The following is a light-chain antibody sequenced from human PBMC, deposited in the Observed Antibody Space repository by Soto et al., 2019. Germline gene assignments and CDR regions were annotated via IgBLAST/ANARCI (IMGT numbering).Light chain of an antibody. CDR3: PQLNSYPSIT. V-gene: IGKV1-9*01. J-gene: IGKJ5*01. CDR1: QGISSY. CDR2: AAS. Sequence: VQVSPIPSFLSTWIRQRAAITFGDRQGISSYLAWYQQKPGKAPKLLIYAASTLQSGVPSRFSGSGSGTEFTLTISILQPEDFATYYCPQLNSYPSITFGQPTRQEI.